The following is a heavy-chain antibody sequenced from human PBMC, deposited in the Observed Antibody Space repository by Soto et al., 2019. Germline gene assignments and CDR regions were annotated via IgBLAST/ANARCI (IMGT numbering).Heavy chain of an antibody. V-gene: IGHV4-59*08. CDR1: GGSMSSYY. CDR2: IYYSGST. Sequence: QVQLQESGPGLVKPSETLSLTCTVSGGSMSSYYWSWIRQPPGKGLEWIGYIYYSGSTNYNPSLTSRVTISEDTSKNQFSLKLNSVTAADTAVYYCARRWGGALDYWGQGTLVTVSS. D-gene: IGHD3-16*01. CDR3: ARRWGGALDY. J-gene: IGHJ4*02.